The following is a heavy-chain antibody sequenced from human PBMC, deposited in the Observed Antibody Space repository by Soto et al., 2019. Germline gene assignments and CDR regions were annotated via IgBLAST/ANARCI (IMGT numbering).Heavy chain of an antibody. CDR3: ASRPIVVVPAAIDYYYGMDV. Sequence: GESLKISCKCSGYSFTSYWISWVRQIPGKGLEWMGRIDPSDSYTNYSPSFQGHVTISADKSISTAYLQWSSLKASDTAMYYCASRPIVVVPAAIDYYYGMDVWGQGTTVTVSS. J-gene: IGHJ6*02. D-gene: IGHD2-2*01. CDR1: GYSFTSYW. CDR2: IDPSDSYT. V-gene: IGHV5-10-1*01.